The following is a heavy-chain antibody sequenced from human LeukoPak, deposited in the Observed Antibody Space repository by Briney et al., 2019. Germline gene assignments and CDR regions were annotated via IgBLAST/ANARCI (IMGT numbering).Heavy chain of an antibody. D-gene: IGHD2-15*01. CDR1: GYSFTGYY. CDR2: ISAYNGNT. CDR3: ARGVVAASSSFDY. Sequence: ASVKVSCKASGYSFTGYYIHWVRQAPGQGLEWMGWISAYNGNTNYAQKLQGRVTMTTDTSTSTAYMELRSLRSDDTAVYYCARGVVAASSSFDYWGQGTLVTVSS. V-gene: IGHV1-18*04. J-gene: IGHJ4*02.